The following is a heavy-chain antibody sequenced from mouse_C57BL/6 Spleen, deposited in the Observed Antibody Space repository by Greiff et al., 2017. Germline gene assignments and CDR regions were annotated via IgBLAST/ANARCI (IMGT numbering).Heavy chain of an antibody. V-gene: IGHV6-6*01. CDR2: IRNKANNHAT. J-gene: IGHJ4*01. CDR1: GFTFSDAW. Sequence: EVKLQESGGGLVQPGGSMKLSCAASGFTFSDAWMDWVRQSPEKGLEWVAEIRNKANNHATYYAESVKGRFTISRDDSKSSVYLQMNSLRAEDTGIYYCTRGYYGNYGYAMDYWGQGTSVTVSS. D-gene: IGHD2-1*01. CDR3: TRGYYGNYGYAMDY.